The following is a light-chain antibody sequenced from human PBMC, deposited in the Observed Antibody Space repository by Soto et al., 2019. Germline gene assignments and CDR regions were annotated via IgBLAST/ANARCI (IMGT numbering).Light chain of an antibody. CDR3: QQYITSPWA. CDR1: QSVSSSF. V-gene: IGKV3-20*01. Sequence: EIVLTQSPGTLSLSPGERATLSCRASQSVSSSFLAWYQQKPGQAPRLLIYGASNRATGIPHRFSGSGSGTDFTLTISSLEPEDFAVYYCQQYITSPWAFGEGTKVAIE. J-gene: IGKJ1*01. CDR2: GAS.